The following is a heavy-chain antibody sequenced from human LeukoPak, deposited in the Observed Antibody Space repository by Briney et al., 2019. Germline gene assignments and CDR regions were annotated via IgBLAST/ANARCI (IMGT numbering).Heavy chain of an antibody. D-gene: IGHD5-24*01. J-gene: IGHJ5*02. CDR2: INPNSGGT. CDR3: ARGTEMAIMGVWFDP. CDR1: GYTFTGYY. V-gene: IGHV1-2*02. Sequence: ASVKVSCKASGYTFTGYYIHWVRQAPGQGLEWMGWINPNSGGTNYAQKFQGRVTMTRDTSISTAYMELSRLRSDDTAVYYCARGTEMAIMGVWFDPWGQGTLVTVSS.